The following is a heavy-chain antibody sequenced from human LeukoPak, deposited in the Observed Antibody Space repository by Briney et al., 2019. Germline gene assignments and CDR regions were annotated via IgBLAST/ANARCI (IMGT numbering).Heavy chain of an antibody. CDR1: GGSFSGYY. Sequence: PSETLSLTCAVYGGSFSGYYWSWIRQPPGKGLEWIGEINRSGSTNYNPSLKSRVTISVDTSKNQFSLKLSSVTAADTAVYYCARGRGYDYVWGSYRYWGQGTLVTVSS. CDR2: INRSGST. D-gene: IGHD3-16*02. J-gene: IGHJ4*02. V-gene: IGHV4-34*01. CDR3: ARGRGYDYVWGSYRY.